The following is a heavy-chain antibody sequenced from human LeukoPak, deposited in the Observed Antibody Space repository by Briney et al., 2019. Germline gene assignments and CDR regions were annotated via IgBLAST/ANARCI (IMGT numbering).Heavy chain of an antibody. J-gene: IGHJ4*02. CDR2: IYYSGST. CDR1: GGSLFYYY. Sequence: SENLSLTFTGSGGSLFYYYWRWIRQPPGKGLEWIGYIYYSGSTNYNPSLKNRVTISVDTSKNQFSVKLSQETVEDRAVYFCARVSRSGILDYWGQGTLVTVSS. V-gene: IGHV4-59*01. D-gene: IGHD2-15*01. CDR3: ARVSRSGILDY.